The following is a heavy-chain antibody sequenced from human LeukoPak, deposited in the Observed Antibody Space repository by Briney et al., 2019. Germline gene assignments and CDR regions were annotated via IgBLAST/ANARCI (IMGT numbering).Heavy chain of an antibody. CDR2: IYSGGST. CDR1: EFSVGSNY. D-gene: IGHD3-3*01. CDR3: ARLREWVDY. Sequence: GGSLRLSCAASEFSVGSNYMTRVRQAPGKGLEWVSLIYSGGSTYYADSVKGRFTISRDNSKNTLYLQMNSLRAEDTAVYYCARLREWVDYWGQGTLVTVSS. V-gene: IGHV3-66*04. J-gene: IGHJ4*02.